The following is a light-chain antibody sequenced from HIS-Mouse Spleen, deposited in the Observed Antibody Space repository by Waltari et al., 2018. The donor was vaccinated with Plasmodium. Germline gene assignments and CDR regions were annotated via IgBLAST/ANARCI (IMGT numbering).Light chain of an antibody. J-gene: IGLJ3*02. CDR1: ALPKKY. Sequence: SYELTQPPSVSVSQGQTARITCSGAALPKKYAYWYQQKSGQAPVLVIYEDSKLPSGIPERFSGSSSGTMATLTISGAQVEDEADYYCYSTDSSGNHRVFGGGTKLTVL. CDR2: EDS. V-gene: IGLV3-10*01. CDR3: YSTDSSGNHRV.